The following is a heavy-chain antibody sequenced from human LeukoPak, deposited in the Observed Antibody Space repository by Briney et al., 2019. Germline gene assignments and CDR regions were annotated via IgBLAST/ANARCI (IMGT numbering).Heavy chain of an antibody. CDR3: ATIRRYCSGGNCNARRLASLDI. CDR1: GYTLVELS. J-gene: IGHJ3*02. D-gene: IGHD2-15*01. V-gene: IGHV1-24*01. CDR2: FDPEGGET. Sequence: ASVKVSCKVSGYTLVELSMHWVRQVPGKGLEWMGGFDPEGGETIYAQKFMGRVTMTEDRSTDPASLELSGLRSEDAAVYYCATIRRYCSGGNCNARRLASLDIWGQGTMVTVSS.